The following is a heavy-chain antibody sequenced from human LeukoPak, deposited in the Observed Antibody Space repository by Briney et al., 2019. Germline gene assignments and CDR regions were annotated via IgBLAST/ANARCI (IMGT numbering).Heavy chain of an antibody. Sequence: RASVKVSCKASGYTFTSYTMNWVRQAPGQGLEWVGWINTNTGNPTYAQGFTGRFVFSLDTSVSTAYLQISSLKAEDTAVYYCARVDFSGSGRYGETAEYFEHWGQGTLVTVSS. J-gene: IGHJ1*01. V-gene: IGHV7-4-1*02. CDR3: ARVDFSGSGRYGETAEYFEH. CDR1: GYTFTSYT. CDR2: INTNTGNP. D-gene: IGHD3-10*01.